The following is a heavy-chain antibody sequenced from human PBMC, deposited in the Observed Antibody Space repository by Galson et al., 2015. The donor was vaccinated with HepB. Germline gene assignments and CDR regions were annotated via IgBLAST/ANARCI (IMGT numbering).Heavy chain of an antibody. CDR1: GFTFSSSS. CDR3: ARGDIRFLEWLGYYSDL. V-gene: IGHV3-21*06. D-gene: IGHD3-3*01. CDR2: IESEGDYR. J-gene: IGHJ2*01. Sequence: SLRLSCAGPGFTFSSSSINWVRQTPGKGLEWVSSIESEGDYRNYADSVKGRFTISRDNAKNSVYLQMNSMRAEDTALYYCARGDIRFLEWLGYYSDLWGRGTLVTVSS.